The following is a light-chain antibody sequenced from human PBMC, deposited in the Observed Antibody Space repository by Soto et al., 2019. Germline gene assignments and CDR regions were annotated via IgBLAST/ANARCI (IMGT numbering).Light chain of an antibody. CDR2: GAS. V-gene: IGKV3-15*01. Sequence: IVMTQSPVTLSVSPGETATLSCRASQSVYNNVAWYQQKPGQAPRLLLYGASTTAAGVPARFSGSGSGTEFTLTIGSLQSEDFAVYYCQQYYNWPPITFGQGTRLDIK. CDR3: QQYYNWPPIT. J-gene: IGKJ5*01. CDR1: QSVYNN.